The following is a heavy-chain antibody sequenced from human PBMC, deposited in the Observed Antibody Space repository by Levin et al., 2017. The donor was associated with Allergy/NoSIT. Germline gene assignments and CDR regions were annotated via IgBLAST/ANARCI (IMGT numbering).Heavy chain of an antibody. V-gene: IGHV4-59*01. CDR3: ARVADDYGDPYYFDY. J-gene: IGHJ4*02. CDR1: GGSISSYY. CDR2: IYYSGST. Sequence: SETLSLTCTVSGGSISSYYWSWIRQPPGKGLEWIGYIYYSGSTNYNPSLKSRVTISVDTSKNQFSLKLSSVTAADTAVYYCARVADDYGDPYYFDYWGQGTLVTVSS. D-gene: IGHD4-17*01.